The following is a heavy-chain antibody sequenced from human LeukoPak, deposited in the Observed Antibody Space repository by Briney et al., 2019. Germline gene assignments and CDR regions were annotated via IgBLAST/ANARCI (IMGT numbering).Heavy chain of an antibody. CDR2: IIPIFGTA. CDR1: GGTFSSCA. J-gene: IGHJ6*03. D-gene: IGHD3-10*01. CDR3: ARSRSGVLPPYYYYMDV. V-gene: IGHV1-69*13. Sequence: ASVKVSCKASGGTFSSCAISWVRQAPGQGLEWMGGIIPIFGTANYAQKFQGRVTITADESTSTAYMELSSLRSEDTAVYYCARSRSGVLPPYYYYMDVWGKGTTVTVSS.